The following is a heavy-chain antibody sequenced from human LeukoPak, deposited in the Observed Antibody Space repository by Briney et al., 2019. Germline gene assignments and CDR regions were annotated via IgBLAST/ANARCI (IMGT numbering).Heavy chain of an antibody. V-gene: IGHV4-34*01. Sequence: SETLSLTCAVYGGSFSGYYWSWIRQPPGKGLEWIGEINHSGSTNYNPSLKSRVTISVDSSKNQFSLMLSSVTAADTAVYYCARAPYSPDSYYYYMDVWGKGTTVTVSS. J-gene: IGHJ6*03. CDR2: INHSGST. D-gene: IGHD1-26*01. CDR3: ARAPYSPDSYYYYMDV. CDR1: GGSFSGYY.